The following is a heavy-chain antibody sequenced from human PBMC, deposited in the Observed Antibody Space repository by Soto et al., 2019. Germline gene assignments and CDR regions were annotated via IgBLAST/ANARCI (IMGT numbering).Heavy chain of an antibody. J-gene: IGHJ6*03. CDR2: IWYDGSNK. CDR3: TRDALGVYYYYMDV. Sequence: GGSLRLSCAASGFTFSSYGMHWVRQAPGKGLEWVAVIWYDGSNKYYADSVKGRFTISRVNYKNTLYLQMKSLRAEDTAMYYCTRDALGVYYYYMDVWGKGTTVTVSS. CDR1: GFTFSSYG. D-gene: IGHD3-16*01. V-gene: IGHV3-33*01.